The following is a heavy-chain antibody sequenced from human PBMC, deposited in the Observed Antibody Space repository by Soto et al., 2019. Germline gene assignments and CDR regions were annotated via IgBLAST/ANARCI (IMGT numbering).Heavy chain of an antibody. J-gene: IGHJ4*02. CDR3: ARDQGELDY. D-gene: IGHD1-26*01. Sequence: SETLSLTCAVSGYSISSGYYWGWIRQPPGKGLEWIGSIYHSGSTYYNPSLKSRVTISVDTSKNQFSLKLSSVTAADTAVYYCARDQGELDYWGQGTLV. V-gene: IGHV4-38-2*02. CDR2: IYHSGST. CDR1: GYSISSGYY.